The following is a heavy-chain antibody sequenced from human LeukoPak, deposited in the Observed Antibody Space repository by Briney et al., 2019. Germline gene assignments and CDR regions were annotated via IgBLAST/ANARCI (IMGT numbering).Heavy chain of an antibody. CDR1: GFTFSSYS. D-gene: IGHD3-22*01. J-gene: IGHJ3*02. CDR2: ISSSSSTI. V-gene: IGHV3-48*01. Sequence: PGESLRLSCAASGFTFSSYSMNWVRQAPGKGLEWVSYISSSSSTIYYADSVKGRFTISRDNAKNSLYLQMNSLRAEDTAVYYCASAMYYYDSSGHYAFDIWGQGTMVTVSS. CDR3: ASAMYYYDSSGHYAFDI.